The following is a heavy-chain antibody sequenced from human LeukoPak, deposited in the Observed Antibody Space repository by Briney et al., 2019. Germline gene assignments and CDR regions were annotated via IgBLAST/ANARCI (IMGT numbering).Heavy chain of an antibody. CDR1: GFTFSSYS. Sequence: GSLRLSCAASGFTFSSYSMNWVRQAPGKGLEWVSYISSSSSTIYYADSVKGRFTISRDNAKNSLYLQMNSLRAEDTAVYYCARGWGYSSSWYEPWGQGTLVTVSS. CDR2: ISSSSSTI. J-gene: IGHJ5*02. D-gene: IGHD6-13*01. CDR3: ARGWGYSSSWYEP. V-gene: IGHV3-48*01.